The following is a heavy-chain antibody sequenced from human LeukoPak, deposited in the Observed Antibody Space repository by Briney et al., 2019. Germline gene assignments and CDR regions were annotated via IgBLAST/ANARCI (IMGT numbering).Heavy chain of an antibody. J-gene: IGHJ6*02. D-gene: IGHD1-26*01. CDR1: GFVFSSFG. V-gene: IGHV3-30*03. CDR3: AREGWSGRNGEYLVGGMDV. Sequence: GRSLRLSCAASGFVFSSFGMHWVRQTPGKGLEWVSGISYDGDDKYYVDSVKGRFTISRDNSKNTLYLQMHSLRAEDTALYYCAREGWSGRNGEYLVGGMDVWAQGTTVTVSS. CDR2: ISYDGDDK.